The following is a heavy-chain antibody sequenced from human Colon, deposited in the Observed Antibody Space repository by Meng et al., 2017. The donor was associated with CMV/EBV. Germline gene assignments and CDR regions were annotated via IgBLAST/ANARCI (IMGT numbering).Heavy chain of an antibody. J-gene: IGHJ6*02. CDR2: ISGSSTYI. CDR3: LYSSLMTHGMDV. V-gene: IGHV3-21*05. D-gene: IGHD6-13*01. CDR1: GFTFSTYT. Sequence: CAASGFTFSTYTMYWVRQAPGKGLGWVEYISGSSTYIFYADSVKGRCTISRDNAKNLLFLQMDSLRAEDTAVYYCLYSSLMTHGMDVWGQGTAVTVSS.